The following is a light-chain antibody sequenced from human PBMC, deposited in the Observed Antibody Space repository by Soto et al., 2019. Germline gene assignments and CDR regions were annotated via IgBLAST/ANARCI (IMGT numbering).Light chain of an antibody. CDR3: QQYNTYSWP. Sequence: DIRMTQSPSTLSASVGDRVTITCRAGQSISTWLAWYQQKPGQAPKLLISAASNLESGVPSRFSGSGSGTEFTLTISGLQPDDFATYYCQQYNTYSWPFGQGTKV. CDR2: AAS. V-gene: IGKV1-5*01. J-gene: IGKJ1*01. CDR1: QSISTW.